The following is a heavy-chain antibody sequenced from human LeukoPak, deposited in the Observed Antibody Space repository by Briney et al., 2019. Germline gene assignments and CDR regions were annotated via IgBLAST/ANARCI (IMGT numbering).Heavy chain of an antibody. CDR1: GFTFSSYA. J-gene: IGHJ4*02. D-gene: IGHD5-12*01. Sequence: GRSLRLSCAASGFTFSSYAMHWVRQAPGKGLEWVAVISYDGSNKYYADSVKGRFTISRDNSKNTLYLQMNSLRAEDTAVYYCARGPFRGGYDTKYYFDYWGQGTLVTVSS. V-gene: IGHV3-30-3*01. CDR2: ISYDGSNK. CDR3: ARGPFRGGYDTKYYFDY.